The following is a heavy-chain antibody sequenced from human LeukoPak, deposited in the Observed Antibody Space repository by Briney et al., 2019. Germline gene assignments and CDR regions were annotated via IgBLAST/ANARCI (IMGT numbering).Heavy chain of an antibody. J-gene: IGHJ3*02. D-gene: IGHD2-2*01. V-gene: IGHV1-46*01. Sequence: ASVKVSCEASGYTYTSYYMHWVRQAPGQGLEWMGIINPSGGGTSYAQKFQGRVTMTRDTSTSTVYMELSSLRSEDTAVYHCAREGLVAADAFDIWGQGTMVTVSS. CDR3: AREGLVAADAFDI. CDR1: GYTYTSYY. CDR2: INPSGGGT.